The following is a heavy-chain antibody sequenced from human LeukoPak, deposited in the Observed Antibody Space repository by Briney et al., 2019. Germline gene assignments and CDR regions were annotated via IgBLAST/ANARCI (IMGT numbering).Heavy chain of an antibody. CDR2: IYTSGST. D-gene: IGHD6-19*01. CDR3: ARHITVSYDAFDL. V-gene: IGHV4-4*07. CDR1: GGSISSYY. Sequence: PSETLSLTCTVSGGSISSYYWSWIRQPAGKGLGWIGRIYTSGSTNYNPSLKSRVTISVDTSKTQFSLKLTSVTAADTAVYYCARHITVSYDAFDLWGRGTMVTVSS. J-gene: IGHJ3*01.